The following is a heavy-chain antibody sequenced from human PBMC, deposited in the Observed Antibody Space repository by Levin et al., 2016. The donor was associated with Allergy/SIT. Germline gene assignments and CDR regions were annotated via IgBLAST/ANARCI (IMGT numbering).Heavy chain of an antibody. CDR1: GFTFSSYS. Sequence: GGSLRLSCAASGFTFSSYSMNWVRQAPGKGLEWVSSISSSSSYIYYADSVKGRFTISRDNAKNSLYLQMNSLRAEDTAVYYCARVWDDILTGYSQSPYYFDYWGQGTLVTVSS. V-gene: IGHV3-21*01. CDR3: ARVWDDILTGYSQSPYYFDY. J-gene: IGHJ4*02. CDR2: ISSSSSYI. D-gene: IGHD3-9*01.